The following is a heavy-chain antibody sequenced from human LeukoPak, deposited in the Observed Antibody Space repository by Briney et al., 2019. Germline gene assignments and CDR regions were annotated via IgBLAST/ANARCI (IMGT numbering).Heavy chain of an antibody. Sequence: GGSLRLSCAASGFTFSSYWMSWVRQAPGKGLEWVANIKQGGSEKYYVDSVKGRFTISRDNAKNSLYLQMNRLRAEDTAVYYCARDEWGYYYGSGSYYLFDYWGQGTLVTVSS. J-gene: IGHJ4*02. V-gene: IGHV3-7*01. CDR1: GFTFSSYW. D-gene: IGHD3-10*01. CDR3: ARDEWGYYYGSGSYYLFDY. CDR2: IKQGGSEK.